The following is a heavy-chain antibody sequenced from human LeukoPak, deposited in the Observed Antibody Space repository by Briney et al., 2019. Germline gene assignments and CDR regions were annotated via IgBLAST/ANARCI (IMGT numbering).Heavy chain of an antibody. D-gene: IGHD5-12*01. J-gene: IGHJ4*02. CDR1: GYTFTGCY. Sequence: GASVKVSCKASGYTFTGCYMHWVRQAPGQGLEWMGWINPNSGGTNYAQKFQGRATMTRDTSISTAYMELSRLRSDDTAVYYCARVGGGYGVWSFDYWGQGTLVTVSS. CDR2: INPNSGGT. CDR3: ARVGGGYGVWSFDY. V-gene: IGHV1-2*02.